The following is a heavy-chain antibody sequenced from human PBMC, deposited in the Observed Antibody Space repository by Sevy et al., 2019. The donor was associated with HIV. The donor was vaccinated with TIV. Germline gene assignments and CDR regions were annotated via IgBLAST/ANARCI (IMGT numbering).Heavy chain of an antibody. V-gene: IGHV6-1*01. J-gene: IGHJ5*02. Sequence: KQSQTLSLTCAISGDSVSSNSAAWNWIRQSPSRGLEWLGRTYYRTKWYNDYAVSVKSRITINPETSKNQFSLQLNAVTPEDTAVYYCARSIAVAGTFSWFDPWGQGTLVTVSS. CDR2: TYYRTKWYN. D-gene: IGHD6-19*01. CDR3: ARSIAVAGTFSWFDP. CDR1: GDSVSSNSAA.